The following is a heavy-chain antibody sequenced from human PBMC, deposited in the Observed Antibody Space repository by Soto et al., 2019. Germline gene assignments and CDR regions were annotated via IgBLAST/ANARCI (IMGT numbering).Heavy chain of an antibody. CDR3: ARETTRRGDDY. D-gene: IGHD2-15*01. CDR1: GYTFTSYD. V-gene: IGHV1-8*01. CDR2: MNPNSGNT. Sequence: QVQLVQSGAEVKKPGASVKVSCKASGYTFTSYDINWVRKATGQGLEGMGWMNPNSGNTVYAQKFQGRVTMTRNTSRSTAYMELSSLRSEDKAVYYCARETTRRGDDYWGQGTLVTVSS. J-gene: IGHJ4*02.